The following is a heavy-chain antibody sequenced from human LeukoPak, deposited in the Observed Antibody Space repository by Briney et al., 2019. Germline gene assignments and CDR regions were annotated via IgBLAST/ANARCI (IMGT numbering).Heavy chain of an antibody. CDR2: ISSGGHII. J-gene: IGHJ6*01. CDR1: DFTFIRYS. D-gene: IGHD4-17*01. CDR3: SRHGDGFYYGMDV. Sequence: GGSLRLSCAASDFTFIRYSMNWFRQAPGEGLERVSSISSGGHIIYYADPVKGRFTISRDNAKNSVYLQMNSLRVEDTAVYYCSRHGDGFYYGMDVWGQGTTVTVSS. V-gene: IGHV3-21*01.